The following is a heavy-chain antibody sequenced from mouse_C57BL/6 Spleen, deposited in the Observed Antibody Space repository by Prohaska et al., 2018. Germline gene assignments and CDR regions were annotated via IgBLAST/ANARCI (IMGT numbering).Heavy chain of an antibody. CDR1: GFSFNTYA. CDR3: VREGDVGYYFDY. D-gene: IGHD3-3*01. Sequence: EVQLVESGGGLVQPKGSLKLSCAASGFSFNTYAMNWVRQAPGKGLEWVARIRSKSNNYATYYADSVKDRFTISRDDSESMLYLQMNNLKTEDTAMYYCVREGDVGYYFDYWGQGTTLTVSS. CDR2: IRSKSNNYAT. V-gene: IGHV10-1*01. J-gene: IGHJ2*01.